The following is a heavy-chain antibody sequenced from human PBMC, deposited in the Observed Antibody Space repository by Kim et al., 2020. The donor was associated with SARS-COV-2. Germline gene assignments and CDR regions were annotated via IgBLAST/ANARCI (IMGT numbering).Heavy chain of an antibody. V-gene: IGHV3-64*01. D-gene: IGHD3-3*01. J-gene: IGHJ3*02. Sequence: NSVKGRFTISRDNSKNTLYLQMGSLRAEDMAVYYCARVSFGVVTADAFDIWGQGTMVTVSS. CDR3: ARVSFGVVTADAFDI.